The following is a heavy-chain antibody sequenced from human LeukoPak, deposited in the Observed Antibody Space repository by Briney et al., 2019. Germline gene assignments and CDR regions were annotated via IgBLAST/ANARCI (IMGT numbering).Heavy chain of an antibody. CDR1: QYNFPKYW. V-gene: IGHV5-10-1*01. Sequence: GESLKISCKASQYNFPKYWISGARQMHGKGLEWIGRMNTSDSYTNYSTSFQGHVYISHDKSISTAYREWSRLKSSESVVYYCATDMTTVTSGYWGQGTVVTVSS. CDR2: MNTSDSYT. D-gene: IGHD4-17*01. CDR3: ATDMTTVTSGY. J-gene: IGHJ4*02.